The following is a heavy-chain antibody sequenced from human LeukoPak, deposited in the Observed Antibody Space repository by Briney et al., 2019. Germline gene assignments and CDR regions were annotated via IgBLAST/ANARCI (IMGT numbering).Heavy chain of an antibody. J-gene: IGHJ4*02. CDR1: GGSISSYY. V-gene: IGHV4-59*01. CDR2: IYYSGST. CDR3: ARVSPTRSLPMVRGALFDY. D-gene: IGHD3-10*01. Sequence: SGTLSLTCTVSGGSISSYYWSWIRQPPGKGLEWIGYIYYSGSTNYNPSLKSRVTISVDTSKNQFSLKLSSVTAADTAVYYCARVSPTRSLPMVRGALFDYWGQGTLVTVSS.